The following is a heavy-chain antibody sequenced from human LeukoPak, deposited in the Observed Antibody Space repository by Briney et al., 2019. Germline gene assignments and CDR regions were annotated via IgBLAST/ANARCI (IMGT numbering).Heavy chain of an antibody. CDR3: ARDQSGSYFRKKYYYYYMDV. CDR1: GYTFTGYY. Sequence: ASVKVSCKASGYTFTGYYMHWVRQAPGQGLEWMGIINPSGGSTSYAQKFQGRVTMTRDTSTSTVYMELSSLRSEDTAVYYCARDQSGSYFRKKYYYYYMDVWGKGTTVTVSS. D-gene: IGHD1-26*01. V-gene: IGHV1-46*01. CDR2: INPSGGST. J-gene: IGHJ6*03.